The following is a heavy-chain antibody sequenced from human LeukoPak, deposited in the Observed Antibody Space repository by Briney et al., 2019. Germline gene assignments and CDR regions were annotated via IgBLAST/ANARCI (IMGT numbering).Heavy chain of an antibody. V-gene: IGHV4-59*01. D-gene: IGHD3-3*01. CDR1: GGSISNYY. CDR2: IYYSGST. Sequence: SETLSLTCTVSGGSISNYYWSWIRQPPGKGLEWIGYIYYSGSTNYNPSLKSRVTISVDTSKNQFSLKLSSVTAADTAVYYCARDGALEWLPLDCWGQGTLVTVSS. CDR3: ARDGALEWLPLDC. J-gene: IGHJ4*02.